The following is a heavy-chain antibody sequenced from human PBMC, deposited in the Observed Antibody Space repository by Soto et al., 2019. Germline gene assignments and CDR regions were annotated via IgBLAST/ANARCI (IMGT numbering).Heavy chain of an antibody. V-gene: IGHV4-39*01. CDR3: ARTNDPGGVANYYYYYGMDV. Sequence: SETLSLTCTVSGGSISSSSYYWGWIRQPPGKGLEWIGSIYYSGSTYYNPSLKSRVTISVDTSKNQFSLKLSSVTAADTAVYYCARTNDPGGVANYYYYYGMDVWGQGTTVTVSS. CDR1: GGSISSSSYY. CDR2: IYYSGST. D-gene: IGHD5-12*01. J-gene: IGHJ6*02.